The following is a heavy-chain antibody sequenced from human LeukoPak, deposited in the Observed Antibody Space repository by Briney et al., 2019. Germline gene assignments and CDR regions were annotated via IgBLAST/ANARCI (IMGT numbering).Heavy chain of an antibody. CDR3: ARSTMIVVDADY. Sequence: GGSLRLSCAASRFTFSSYAMHWVRQAPGKGLEWVAVISYDGSNKYYADSVKGRFTISRDNSKNTLYLQMNSLRAEDTAVYYCARSTMIVVDADYWGQGTLVTVSS. J-gene: IGHJ4*02. CDR2: ISYDGSNK. D-gene: IGHD3-22*01. CDR1: RFTFSSYA. V-gene: IGHV3-30-3*01.